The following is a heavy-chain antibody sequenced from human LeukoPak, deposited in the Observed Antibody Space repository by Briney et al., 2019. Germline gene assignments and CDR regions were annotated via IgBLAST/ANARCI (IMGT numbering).Heavy chain of an antibody. CDR3: ARDHPRAVTQMCWYYYYGMDV. D-gene: IGHD1-14*01. Sequence: GGSLRLSCAASGFTFSSYWMHWVRQAPGKGLVWVSRINSDGSSTSYADSVKGRFTISRDNAKNTLYLQMNSLRAEDTAVYYCARDHPRAVTQMCWYYYYGMDVWGQGTTVTVSS. CDR2: INSDGSST. J-gene: IGHJ6*02. CDR1: GFTFSSYW. V-gene: IGHV3-74*01.